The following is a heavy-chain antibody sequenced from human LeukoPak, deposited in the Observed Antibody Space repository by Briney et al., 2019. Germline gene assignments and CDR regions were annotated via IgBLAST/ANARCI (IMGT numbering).Heavy chain of an antibody. D-gene: IGHD2-15*01. Sequence: SGTLSLTCAVYGGSFSGYYWSWIRQPPGKGLEWIGEINHSGSTNYNPSLKSRVTISVDTSKNQFSLKLSSVTAADTAVYYCARGVADFDYWGQGTLVTVSS. CDR2: INHSGST. CDR3: ARGVADFDY. V-gene: IGHV4-34*01. J-gene: IGHJ4*02. CDR1: GGSFSGYY.